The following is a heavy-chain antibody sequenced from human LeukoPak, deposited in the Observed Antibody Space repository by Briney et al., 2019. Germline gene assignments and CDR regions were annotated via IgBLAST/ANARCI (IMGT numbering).Heavy chain of an antibody. CDR1: GFTFSNYY. D-gene: IGHD2-2*01. CDR3: ASLRTSCCDDY. J-gene: IGHJ4*02. V-gene: IGHV3-11*01. Sequence: PGGSLRLSCAASGFTFSNYYMSWIRQAPGKGLEWVSYISSSGSTIYYADSVKGRFTISRDNAKNSLYLQMNSLRAEDTAVYYCASLRTSCCDDYWGQGTLVTVSS. CDR2: ISSSGSTI.